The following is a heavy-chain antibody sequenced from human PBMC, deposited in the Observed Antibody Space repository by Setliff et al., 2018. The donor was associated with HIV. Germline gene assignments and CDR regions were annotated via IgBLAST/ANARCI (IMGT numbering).Heavy chain of an antibody. V-gene: IGHV1-18*01. CDR3: ARDLRGFNNWFDP. CDR2: ISPYNGNT. D-gene: IGHD3-9*01. CDR1: GYIFSTYG. Sequence: ASVKVSCKASGYIFSTYGISWVRQTPGQGLEWMGWISPYNGNTKYAQKFQGRVTMSTDTSTSTAYMEVRSLRSDDTAVYYCARDLRGFNNWFDPWGQRTLVTVSS. J-gene: IGHJ5*02.